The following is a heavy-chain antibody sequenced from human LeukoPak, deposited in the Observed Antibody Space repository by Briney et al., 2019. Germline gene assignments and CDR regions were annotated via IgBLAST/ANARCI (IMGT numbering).Heavy chain of an antibody. CDR2: IIPIFGTA. CDR3: ASQDCSGGSCYLTNWFDP. Sequence: SVKVSCKASGGTFSSYAISWVRQAPGQGLEWMGGIIPIFGTANYAQKFQGRVTITADKSTSTAYMELSSLRSEDTAVYYCASQDCSGGSCYLTNWFDPWGQGTLVTVSS. J-gene: IGHJ5*02. D-gene: IGHD2-15*01. CDR1: GGTFSSYA. V-gene: IGHV1-69*06.